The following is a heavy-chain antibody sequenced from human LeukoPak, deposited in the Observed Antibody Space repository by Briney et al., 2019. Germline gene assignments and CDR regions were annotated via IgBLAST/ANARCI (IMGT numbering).Heavy chain of an antibody. CDR1: GGSINNYY. D-gene: IGHD2-15*01. CDR3: ARGRYCSADICSGGDAFDI. V-gene: IGHV4-4*07. J-gene: IGHJ3*02. Sequence: SSETLSLTCTVSGGSINNYYWSWIRQPAGKGLVWIGRIYTRGSTNYNPSPKSRVTMSVDTSKNQFSLKLSSVTAADTAVYCARGRYCSADICSGGDAFDIWGKGTMVCVSS. CDR2: IYTRGST.